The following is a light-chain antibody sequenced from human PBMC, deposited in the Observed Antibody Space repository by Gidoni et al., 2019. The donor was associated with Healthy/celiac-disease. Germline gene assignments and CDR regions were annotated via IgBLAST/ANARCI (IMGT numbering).Light chain of an antibody. V-gene: IGKV1-39*01. J-gene: IGKJ1*01. Sequence: DIQMNQSPSSLSASVGDRVTITCRAIQSISSILNWYQQKPGKSPKLLIYAASSLQSGVPSRFSGSGSGTDFTLTISSLQPEDFATYYCQQSYSTPRWTFXXXTKVEIK. CDR2: AAS. CDR3: QQSYSTPRWT. CDR1: QSISSI.